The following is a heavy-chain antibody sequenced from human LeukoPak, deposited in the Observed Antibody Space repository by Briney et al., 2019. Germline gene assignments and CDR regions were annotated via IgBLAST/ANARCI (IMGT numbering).Heavy chain of an antibody. CDR2: ISMDGIQE. J-gene: IGHJ3*01. Sequence: PGGSLRLSCAASGFRFNNYAMHWVRQPPGTGLEWVAVISMDGIQEYYADSVKGQFSISRDNSKNTLYLQMNSLRSEDTAVYYCAREVYSYALDALDLWGQGTMVTVSS. CDR1: GFRFNNYA. CDR3: AREVYSYALDALDL. V-gene: IGHV3-30*04. D-gene: IGHD5-18*01.